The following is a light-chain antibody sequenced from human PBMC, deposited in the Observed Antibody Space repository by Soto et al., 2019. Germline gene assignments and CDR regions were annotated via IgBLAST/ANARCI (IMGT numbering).Light chain of an antibody. Sequence: QSALTQPASVSGSPGQSITISCTGTSSDVGGYNYVSWYQQLPGKAPKVVIYEVSNRPSWISNRFSGSKSGNTASLTISGLQAEDEADYYCSSYTSSSTLVFGGGTKLTVL. CDR2: EVS. CDR3: SSYTSSSTLV. CDR1: SSDVGGYNY. J-gene: IGLJ2*01. V-gene: IGLV2-14*01.